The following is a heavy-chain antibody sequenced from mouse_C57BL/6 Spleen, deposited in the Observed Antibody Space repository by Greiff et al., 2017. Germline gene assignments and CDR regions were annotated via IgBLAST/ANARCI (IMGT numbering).Heavy chain of an antibody. CDR3: ARGSGWYFEV. Sequence: EVQGVASGGGLVKPGGSLKLSCAASGFTFSDYGMHWVRQAPEKGLEWVAYISSGSSTISYADTVKGRFTISRDNAKNTLFLQVTSLRSDDTAIYYCARGSGWYFEVWGTGTTVTVSS. J-gene: IGHJ1*03. CDR2: ISSGSSTI. CDR1: GFTFSDYG. V-gene: IGHV5-17*01.